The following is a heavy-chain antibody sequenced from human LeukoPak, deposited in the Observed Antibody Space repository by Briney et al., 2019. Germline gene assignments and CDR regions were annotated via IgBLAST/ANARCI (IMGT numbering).Heavy chain of an antibody. D-gene: IGHD3-22*01. CDR3: TTPYDSREVDI. J-gene: IGHJ3*02. CDR2: IKSKTDGGTT. Sequence: GGSLRLSCAASGFTFSNAWMSWVRQAPGKGLEWVGRIKSKTDGGTTDYAAPGKGRFTISRDDSKNTLDLQMNSLKTEDTAVYYCTTPYDSREVDIWGQGTMVTVSS. V-gene: IGHV3-15*01. CDR1: GFTFSNAW.